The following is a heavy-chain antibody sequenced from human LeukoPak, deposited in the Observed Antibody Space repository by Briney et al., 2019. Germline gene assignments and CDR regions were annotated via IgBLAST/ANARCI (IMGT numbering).Heavy chain of an antibody. V-gene: IGHV3-23*01. Sequence: GSLRLSCVGSGFTFSSYAMTWVRQAPGKGLQWVSAISGGGDITYYADSVKGRFTISRDNSRNTVYLEMKSLRAEDTAVYYCAKDLGEMATHPGDYWGQGTMVTVSS. CDR3: AKDLGEMATHPGDY. CDR2: ISGGGDIT. D-gene: IGHD5-24*01. CDR1: GFTFSSYA. J-gene: IGHJ4*02.